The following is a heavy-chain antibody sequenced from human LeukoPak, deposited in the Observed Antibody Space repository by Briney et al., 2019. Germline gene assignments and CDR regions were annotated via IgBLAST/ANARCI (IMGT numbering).Heavy chain of an antibody. V-gene: IGHV3-7*03. CDR1: GFTLTNQW. CDR3: AKSGSSVFWS. D-gene: IGHD3-3*02. CDR2: IKEDGSEK. Sequence: ALSLSCAASGFTLTNQWRSWGRQAPEKRMEWVANIKEDGSEKYYVDSVKGRFTVSRDNVKNSLFLQMNSLRVDDTAVYYCAKSGSSVFWSWGQGTLVTVSS. J-gene: IGHJ5*02.